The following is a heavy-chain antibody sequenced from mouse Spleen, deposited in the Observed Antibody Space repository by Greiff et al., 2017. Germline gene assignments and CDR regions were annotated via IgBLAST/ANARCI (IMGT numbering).Heavy chain of an antibody. J-gene: IGHJ3*01. CDR2: ISSGGGNT. V-gene: IGHV5-9*04. Sequence: EVHLVESGGGLVKPGGSLKLSCAASGFTFSSYTMSWVRQTPAKRLEWVATISSGGGNTYYPDSVKGRFTISRDNARNTLYLQMSSLRSEDTAMYYCARKDYDGSYGFAYWGQGTLVTVSA. CDR1: GFTFSSYT. D-gene: IGHD1-1*01. CDR3: ARKDYDGSYGFAY.